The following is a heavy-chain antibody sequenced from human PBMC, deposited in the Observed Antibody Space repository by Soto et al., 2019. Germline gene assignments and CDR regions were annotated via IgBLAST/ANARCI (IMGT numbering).Heavy chain of an antibody. Sequence: GGSLRLSCAASGFTFSSYAMHWVRQAPGKGLEWVAVISYDGSNKYYADSVKGRFTISRDNSKNTLYLQMNSLRAEDTAVYYCARGQYYDFWSGYYTEYYYGMDVWGQGTTVTVSS. D-gene: IGHD3-3*01. V-gene: IGHV3-30-3*01. CDR3: ARGQYYDFWSGYYTEYYYGMDV. CDR2: ISYDGSNK. J-gene: IGHJ6*02. CDR1: GFTFSSYA.